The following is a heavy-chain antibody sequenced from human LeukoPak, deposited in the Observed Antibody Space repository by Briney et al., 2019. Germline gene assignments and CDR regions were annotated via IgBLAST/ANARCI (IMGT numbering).Heavy chain of an antibody. CDR3: TRGPGSTWYSDY. D-gene: IGHD6-13*01. Sequence: GGSLRLSCAASGFTVSSNYMNWVRQAPGKGLEWVSIIYSGGNTYYADSVKGRFTISRDNSKNTLYLQMNSLRPEDTAVYYCTRGPGSTWYSDYWGQGTLVTVSS. V-gene: IGHV3-53*05. CDR2: IYSGGNT. CDR1: GFTVSSNY. J-gene: IGHJ4*02.